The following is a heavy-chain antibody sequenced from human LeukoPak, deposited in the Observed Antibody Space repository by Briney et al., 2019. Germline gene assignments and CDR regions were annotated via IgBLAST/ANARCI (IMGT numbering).Heavy chain of an antibody. CDR2: INPNSGGT. CDR1: GYTFTGYY. V-gene: IGHV1-2*02. Sequence: ASVKVSCKASGYTFTGYYMHWVRQAPGQGLEWMGWINPNSGGTNYAQKFQGRVTMTRDTSISTAYMELSRLRSDDTAVYYCARAASLTGYPVYYFDYWGQGTLVTVSS. CDR3: ARAASLTGYPVYYFDY. D-gene: IGHD3-9*01. J-gene: IGHJ4*02.